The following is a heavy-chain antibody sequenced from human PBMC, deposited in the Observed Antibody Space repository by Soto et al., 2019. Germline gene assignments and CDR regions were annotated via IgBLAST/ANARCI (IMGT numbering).Heavy chain of an antibody. CDR3: ARVGINMVRVGAFDI. J-gene: IGHJ3*02. V-gene: IGHV3-53*01. Sequence: PXGCLRLSCAASGFSVSSNYMSGVRQAPGKGLEWVSVIYSGGSTYYADSVKGRFTISRDNSKNTLYLQMNSLRAEDTAVYYCARVGINMVRVGAFDIWGQRTMVTVSS. CDR1: GFSVSSNY. CDR2: IYSGGST. D-gene: IGHD3-10*01.